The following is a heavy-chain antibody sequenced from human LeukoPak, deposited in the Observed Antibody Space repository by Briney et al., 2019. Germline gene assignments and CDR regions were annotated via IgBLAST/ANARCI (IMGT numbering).Heavy chain of an antibody. Sequence: ASVKVSCKASGYTLTGYYMHWVRQAPGQGLEWMGWINPNSGGTNYAQKFQGRVTMTRDTSISTAYMELSRLRSDDTAVYYCAREGKRDYDYVWGSYRLNWFDPWGQGTLVTVSS. CDR3: AREGKRDYDYVWGSYRLNWFDP. V-gene: IGHV1-2*02. CDR2: INPNSGGT. J-gene: IGHJ5*02. D-gene: IGHD3-16*02. CDR1: GYTLTGYY.